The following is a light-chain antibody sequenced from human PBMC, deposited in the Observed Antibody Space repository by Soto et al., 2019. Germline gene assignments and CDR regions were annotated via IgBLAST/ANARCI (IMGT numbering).Light chain of an antibody. CDR3: SSYTSSSTPLYV. CDR1: SSDVGGYNY. J-gene: IGLJ1*01. Sequence: QSALTQPASVSGSPGQSITFSCTGTSSDVGGYNYVSWYQQHPGKAPKLMIYDVSNRPSGVSNRFSGSKSGNTASLTISGLQAEDEADYYCSSYTSSSTPLYVFGTGTKLTVL. V-gene: IGLV2-14*01. CDR2: DVS.